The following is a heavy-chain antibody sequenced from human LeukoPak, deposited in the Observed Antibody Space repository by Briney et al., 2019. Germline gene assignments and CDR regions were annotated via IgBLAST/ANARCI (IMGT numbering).Heavy chain of an antibody. D-gene: IGHD3-10*01. CDR3: SKDHSLGSYYNRPDF. Sequence: GGSLLLTCAASGVSFSTYCLSWGRHAPPKGLEWVSGLGISGVGTYYADSAKGRFTSFTVNSKSTLYLQMQRLRTEETAVSDWSKDHSLGSYYNRPDFWGQGA. CDR1: GVSFSTYC. CDR2: LGISGVGT. V-gene: IGHV3-23*01. J-gene: IGHJ4*02.